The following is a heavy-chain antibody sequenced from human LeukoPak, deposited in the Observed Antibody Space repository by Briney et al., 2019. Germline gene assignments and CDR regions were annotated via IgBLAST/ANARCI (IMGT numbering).Heavy chain of an antibody. CDR3: AKIGGNVVY. V-gene: IGHV3-23*01. J-gene: IGHJ4*02. CDR1: GFTFSSYA. D-gene: IGHD4-23*01. CDR2: INDSGGRT. Sequence: GALRLSCAASGFTFSSYAMSWVRQGPGKGLECVSSINDSGGRTYYADCVKGRFTISRDNSKNTLYLQMNSLRAEDTAVYYCAKIGGNVVYWGQGILVTVSS.